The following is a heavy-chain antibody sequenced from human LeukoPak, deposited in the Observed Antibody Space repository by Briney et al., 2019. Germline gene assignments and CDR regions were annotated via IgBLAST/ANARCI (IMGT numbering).Heavy chain of an antibody. V-gene: IGHV4-30-2*01. CDR3: ARLNYDILTGLGSAFDI. Sequence: SETLSLTCAVSGGSISSGGYSWSWVRQPPGTGLEWIGYIYHSGSTYYNPSLKSRVTISVDRSKHQFSLKLSSMTAADTAVYYCARLNYDILTGLGSAFDIWGQGTMVTVSS. CDR1: GGSISSGGYS. D-gene: IGHD3-9*01. CDR2: IYHSGST. J-gene: IGHJ3*02.